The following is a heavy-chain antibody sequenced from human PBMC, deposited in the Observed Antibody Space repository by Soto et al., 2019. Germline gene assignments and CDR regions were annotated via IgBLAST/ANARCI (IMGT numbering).Heavy chain of an antibody. V-gene: IGHV4-34*01. CDR1: GGSFSGCY. J-gene: IGHJ4*02. CDR3: ARGFIAAAGTVVFFDY. D-gene: IGHD6-13*01. Sequence: SETLSLTCAVYGGSFSGCYWSWIRQPPGKGLEWIGEINHSGSTNYNPSLKSRVTISVDTSKNQFSLKLSSVTAADTAVYYCARGFIAAAGTVVFFDYWGQGTLVTVSS. CDR2: INHSGST.